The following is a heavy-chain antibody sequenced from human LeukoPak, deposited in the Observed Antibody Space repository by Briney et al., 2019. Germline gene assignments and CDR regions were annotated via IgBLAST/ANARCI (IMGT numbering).Heavy chain of an antibody. V-gene: IGHV3-30*18. Sequence: PGRSLRLSCAASGFTFSSYGMHWVRQAPGKGLEWVAVISYDGSNKYYADSVKGRFTISRDNSKNTLYLQMNSLRAEDTAVYYCAKEGPTTVTSRWYMDVWGKGTTVTVSS. D-gene: IGHD4-17*01. CDR1: GFTFSSYG. CDR2: ISYDGSNK. CDR3: AKEGPTTVTSRWYMDV. J-gene: IGHJ6*03.